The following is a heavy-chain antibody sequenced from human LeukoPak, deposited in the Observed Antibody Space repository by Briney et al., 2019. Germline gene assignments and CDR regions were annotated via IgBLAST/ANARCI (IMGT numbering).Heavy chain of an antibody. CDR3: ARRGAVAGTMSWFDP. Sequence: GESLKISCKGSGYSFASYWVAWVRQMPGKGLEWMGIIYPGDSDTRYSPSFQGQVTFSADKSSSTIYLQWSSLKPSDTAIYYCARRGAVAGTMSWFDPWGQGTLVTVSS. V-gene: IGHV5-51*01. J-gene: IGHJ5*02. CDR1: GYSFASYW. CDR2: IYPGDSDT. D-gene: IGHD6-19*01.